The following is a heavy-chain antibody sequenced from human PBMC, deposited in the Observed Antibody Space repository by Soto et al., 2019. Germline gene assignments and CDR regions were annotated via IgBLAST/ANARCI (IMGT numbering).Heavy chain of an antibody. Sequence: QVQLVQSGAEVKKPESSVKVSCKAPGGTFSTYAISWVRQAPGQGLEWMGGIIPMFGTANYAQRFQDRVTITADESTNTVYRELSSLRSEDTAVYFCASGIQPWLRRINNGYSGWGQGTLVTVSS. CDR1: GGTFSTYA. CDR3: ASGIQPWLRRINNGYSG. J-gene: IGHJ4*02. CDR2: IIPMFGTA. V-gene: IGHV1-69*12. D-gene: IGHD5-12*01.